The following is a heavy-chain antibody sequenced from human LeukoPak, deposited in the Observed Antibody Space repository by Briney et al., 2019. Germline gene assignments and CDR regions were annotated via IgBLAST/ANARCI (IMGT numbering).Heavy chain of an antibody. CDR2: ISSSRTI. V-gene: IGHV3-48*01. CDR1: GFTFSSYS. D-gene: IGHD6-13*01. J-gene: IGHJ1*01. CDR3: ARPLGRYSSSSTEYFQH. Sequence: GGSVRLSCAASGFTFSSYSLNWVRQAPGKGLEWVSYISSSRTIYYADSVKGRFTISRDKDKNSLYLQMNSLRAEDTAVYYCARPLGRYSSSSTEYFQHWGQGTLVTVSS.